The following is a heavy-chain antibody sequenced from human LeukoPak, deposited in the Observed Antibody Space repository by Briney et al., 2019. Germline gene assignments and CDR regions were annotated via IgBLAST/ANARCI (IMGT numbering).Heavy chain of an antibody. CDR3: ARDYYSGSRDLDY. CDR1: GFTFSSYW. D-gene: IGHD3-22*01. V-gene: IGHV3-74*01. Sequence: PGGSLRLSCAASGFTFSSYWMHWVRQAPGKGLMWVSLITTDGSSTTYADPVKGRFTISRDNAKNTLYLQMNSLRAEDTAVYYCARDYYSGSRDLDYWGQGTLVTVSS. CDR2: ITTDGSST. J-gene: IGHJ4*02.